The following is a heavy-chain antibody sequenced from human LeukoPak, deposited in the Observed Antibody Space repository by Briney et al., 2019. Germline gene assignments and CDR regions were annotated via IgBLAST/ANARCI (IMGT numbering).Heavy chain of an antibody. J-gene: IGHJ4*02. V-gene: IGHV1-2*02. D-gene: IGHD6-13*01. Sequence: NSGVTNYAQKFQGRVTMTRDTSISTAYMELSRLRSDDTAVYYCARATTPRIAAAGPTFDYWGQGTLVTVSS. CDR3: ARATTPRIAAAGPTFDY. CDR2: NSGVT.